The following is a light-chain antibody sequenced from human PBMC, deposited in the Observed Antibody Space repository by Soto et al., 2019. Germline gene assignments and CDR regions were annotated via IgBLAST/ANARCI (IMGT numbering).Light chain of an antibody. J-gene: IGLJ2*01. V-gene: IGLV2-11*01. Sequence: QSALTQPASVSGSPGQSITISCTGTSSDVGGYNYVSWYQQHPGKAPTLMIYDVTKRPSGVPDRFSGSKSGNTASLTISGLQAEDEADYYCCSYAGDYTVVFGGGTKVTVL. CDR1: SSDVGGYNY. CDR3: CSYAGDYTVV. CDR2: DVT.